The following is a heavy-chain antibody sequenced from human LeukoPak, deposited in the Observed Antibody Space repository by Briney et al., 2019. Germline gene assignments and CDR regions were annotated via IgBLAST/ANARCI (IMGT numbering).Heavy chain of an antibody. Sequence: PGGSLRLSCVASGFTFSSYEMNWVRQAPGKGLEWVSYISTSGSTKYYADSVKGRFTISRDDSKSMLYLQMDSLRAEDTAVYYCVKDSVARNGIYDAFDIWGQGTTVTVSS. CDR1: GFTFSSYE. J-gene: IGHJ3*02. D-gene: IGHD6-19*01. V-gene: IGHV3-48*03. CDR2: ISTSGSTK. CDR3: VKDSVARNGIYDAFDI.